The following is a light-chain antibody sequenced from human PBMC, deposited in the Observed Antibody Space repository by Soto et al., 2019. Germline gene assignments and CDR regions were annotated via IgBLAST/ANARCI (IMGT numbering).Light chain of an antibody. CDR3: QQRSSWPPT. Sequence: EILLTQSPATLSLSPGERATLSCRASQSVNNFLAWYQQKPGQAPRPLIFDASYRATGITGRFSGSGSGTDFTLTISSLAPEDFAVYYCQQRSSWPPTVGPGTKVDMK. J-gene: IGKJ3*01. CDR2: DAS. V-gene: IGKV3-11*01. CDR1: QSVNNF.